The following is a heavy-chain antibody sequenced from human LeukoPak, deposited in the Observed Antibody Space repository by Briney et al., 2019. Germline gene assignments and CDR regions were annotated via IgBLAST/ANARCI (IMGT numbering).Heavy chain of an antibody. V-gene: IGHV4-39*07. D-gene: IGHD2-8*01. CDR3: AREAPICTNADCRTGFDY. Sequence: SSETLSLTCTVSGGSISSSSYYWGWIRQPPGKGLEWIGSIYYSGSTYYNPSLKSRVTTSVDTSKNQFSLKLSSVTAADTAVYYCAREAPICTNADCRTGFDYWGQGTLVAVST. CDR1: GGSISSSSYY. J-gene: IGHJ4*02. CDR2: IYYSGST.